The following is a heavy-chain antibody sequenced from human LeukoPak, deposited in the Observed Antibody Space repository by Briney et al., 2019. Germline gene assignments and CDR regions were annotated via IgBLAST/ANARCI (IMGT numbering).Heavy chain of an antibody. D-gene: IGHD5-18*01. Sequence: GGSLRLSCAASGFTFSTYGMSWVRQAPGKGLVWVSRINSDGSSTSYADSVKGRFTISRDNAKNTLYLQMNSLRAEDTAVYYCARGGYSYGYPYYYYYYMDVWGKGTTVTVSS. V-gene: IGHV3-74*01. CDR2: INSDGSST. CDR1: GFTFSTYG. CDR3: ARGGYSYGYPYYYYYYMDV. J-gene: IGHJ6*03.